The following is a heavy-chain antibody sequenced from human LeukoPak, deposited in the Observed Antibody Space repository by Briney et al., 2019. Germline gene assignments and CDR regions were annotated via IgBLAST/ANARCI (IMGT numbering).Heavy chain of an antibody. Sequence: GGSLRLSCAASGFTFDDYGMSWVRQAPGKGLEWVSYISSSGSTIYYADSVKGRFTISRDNAKNSLYLQMNSLRAEDTAVYYCAREAGWLLSRPFDYWGQGTLVTVSS. CDR1: GFTFDDYG. V-gene: IGHV3-48*03. CDR3: AREAGWLLSRPFDY. D-gene: IGHD3-9*01. J-gene: IGHJ4*02. CDR2: ISSSGSTI.